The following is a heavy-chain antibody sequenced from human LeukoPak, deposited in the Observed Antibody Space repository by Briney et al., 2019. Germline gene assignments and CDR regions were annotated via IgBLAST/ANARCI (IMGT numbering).Heavy chain of an antibody. Sequence: QPGGSLRLSCAASGFTFSSYAMSWVRQAPGKGLEWVGFIRSKAYGGTTEYAASVRGRFTISRDDSKSIAYLQMNSLKTEDTAVYYCTRTGATEWDHYCSGGSCSEISDNWFDPWGQGTLVTVYS. J-gene: IGHJ5*02. D-gene: IGHD2-15*01. CDR2: IRSKAYGGTT. CDR1: GFTFSSYA. V-gene: IGHV3-49*04. CDR3: TRTGATEWDHYCSGGSCSEISDNWFDP.